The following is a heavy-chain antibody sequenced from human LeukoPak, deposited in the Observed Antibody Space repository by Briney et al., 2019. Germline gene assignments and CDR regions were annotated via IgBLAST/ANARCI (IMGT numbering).Heavy chain of an antibody. D-gene: IGHD3-10*01. V-gene: IGHV1-8*01. CDR2: MNPNSGNT. CDR1: GYTFTSYD. J-gene: IGHJ4*02. Sequence: GASVKVSCKASGYTFTSYDIDWVRQATGQGLEWMGWMNPNSGNTGYAQKFQGRVTMTRNTSISTAYMELSSLRSEDTAVYYCAIDYYGSGSYFDYWGQGTLVTVSS. CDR3: AIDYYGSGSYFDY.